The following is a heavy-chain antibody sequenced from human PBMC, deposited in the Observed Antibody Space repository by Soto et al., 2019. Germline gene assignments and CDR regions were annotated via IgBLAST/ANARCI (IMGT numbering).Heavy chain of an antibody. V-gene: IGHV3-23*01. Sequence: EVPLLESGGGLVQPGGSLRLSCAASGFTFSSYAMSWVRQAPGKGLEWVSAISGGGGSTYYADSVKGRFTISRDNSKNTLYLQMNSLRAEDTAVYYCAKDQVGANHFDYWGQGTLVTVSS. D-gene: IGHD1-26*01. CDR1: GFTFSSYA. J-gene: IGHJ4*02. CDR2: ISGGGGST. CDR3: AKDQVGANHFDY.